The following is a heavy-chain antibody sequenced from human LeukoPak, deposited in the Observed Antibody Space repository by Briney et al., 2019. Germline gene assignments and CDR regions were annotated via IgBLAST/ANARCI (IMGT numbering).Heavy chain of an antibody. V-gene: IGHV3-23*01. J-gene: IGHJ4*02. D-gene: IGHD6-13*01. CDR2: ISGSGGST. CDR1: GFTFSSYT. CDR3: ASSPEAGPTYFDY. Sequence: GASLRLSFAASGFTFSSYTISSVRQAPGKGLEWVSAISGSGGSTYYADPVKRRFTISKDNYKTTLYLQMNSLRAEGTAVYYCASSPEAGPTYFDYWGQGTLVTVSS.